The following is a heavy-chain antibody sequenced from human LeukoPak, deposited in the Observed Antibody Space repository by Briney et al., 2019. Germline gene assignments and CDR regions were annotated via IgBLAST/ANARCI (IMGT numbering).Heavy chain of an antibody. CDR3: ARGGRIGYVY. CDR1: GGSFSGYY. V-gene: IGHV4-34*01. CDR2: INHSGST. J-gene: IGHJ4*02. D-gene: IGHD3-3*01. Sequence: SETLSLTCAVYGGSFSGYYWSWIRHPPGKGLEWIGEINHSGSTNYNPSLKSRVTISLDTSKNQFSLKLSSVTAADTAVYYCARGGRIGYVYWGQGTLVTVSS.